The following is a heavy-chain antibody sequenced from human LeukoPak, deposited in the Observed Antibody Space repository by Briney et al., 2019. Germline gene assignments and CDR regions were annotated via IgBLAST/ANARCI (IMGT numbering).Heavy chain of an antibody. Sequence: WGSLRLSCAASGFTVSSNYMSWVRQAPGKGLEWVSVIYSGGSTSYADSVKGRFTISRDNSKNTLYLQMNSLRAEDTAVYYCARDSSSGWQHDYWGQGTLVTVSS. CDR2: IYSGGST. J-gene: IGHJ4*02. D-gene: IGHD6-19*01. CDR1: GFTVSSNY. V-gene: IGHV3-66*01. CDR3: ARDSSSGWQHDY.